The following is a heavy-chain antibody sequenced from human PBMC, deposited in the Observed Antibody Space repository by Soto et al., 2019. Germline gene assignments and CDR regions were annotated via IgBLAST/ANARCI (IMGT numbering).Heavy chain of an antibody. V-gene: IGHV4-34*01. J-gene: IGHJ4*02. CDR3: ARGRTLITGTSLDY. CDR2: INHSGTT. CDR1: GGSFSGYY. D-gene: IGHD1-20*01. Sequence: SETLSFTCAVYGGSFSGYYWTWIRQPPGKGLEWIGEINHSGTTNYKPSLRSRVTISVDTSKNQLSLKVSSVTAADTAVYYCARGRTLITGTSLDYWGQGTLVTVSS.